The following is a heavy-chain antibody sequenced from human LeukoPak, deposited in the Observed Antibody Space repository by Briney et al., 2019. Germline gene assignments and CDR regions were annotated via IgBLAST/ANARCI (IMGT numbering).Heavy chain of an antibody. CDR1: GFTFSSYG. CDR3: AREGYSYGYWQSYYYYYGMDV. J-gene: IGHJ6*02. V-gene: IGHV3-33*01. CDR2: IWYDGSNK. D-gene: IGHD5-18*01. Sequence: GGSLRLSCAASGFTFSSYGMHWVRQAPGKGLEWVAVIWYDGSNKYYADSVKGRFTISRDNSKNTLYLQMSSLRAEDTAVYYCAREGYSYGYWQSYYYYYGMDVWGQGTTVTVSS.